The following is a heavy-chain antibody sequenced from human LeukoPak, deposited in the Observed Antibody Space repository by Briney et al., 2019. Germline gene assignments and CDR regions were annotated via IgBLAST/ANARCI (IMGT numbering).Heavy chain of an antibody. CDR1: GFTFSRSA. D-gene: IGHD3-3*01. V-gene: IGHV3-23*01. Sequence: GGSLRLSCAASGFTFSRSAMTWVRQAPGKGLEWVLGIADNGATYYADSVKGRFVISRDNSKNTLYLQTDSLRAEDTALYFCAKVGVESHHYYYMGVWGKGTTVAVSS. CDR3: AKVGVESHHYYYMGV. CDR2: IADNGAT. J-gene: IGHJ6*03.